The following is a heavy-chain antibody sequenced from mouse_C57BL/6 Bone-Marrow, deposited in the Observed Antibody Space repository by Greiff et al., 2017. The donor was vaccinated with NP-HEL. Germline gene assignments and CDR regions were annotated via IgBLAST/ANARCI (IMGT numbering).Heavy chain of an antibody. CDR3: ARGVGLRRFAY. CDR2: ISSGSSTI. CDR1: GFTFSDYG. J-gene: IGHJ3*01. V-gene: IGHV5-17*01. Sequence: EVQLVESGGGLVKPGGSLKLSCAASGFTFSDYGMHWVRQAPEKGLEWVAYISSGSSTIYYADTVKGRFTISSDNAKNTLFLQMTSLRSEDTAMYYCARGVGLRRFAYWGQGTLVTVSA. D-gene: IGHD2-4*01.